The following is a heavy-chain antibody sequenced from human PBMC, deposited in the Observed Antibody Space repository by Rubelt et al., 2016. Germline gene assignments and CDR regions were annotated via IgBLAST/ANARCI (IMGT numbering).Heavy chain of an antibody. V-gene: IGHV4-4*02. J-gene: IGHJ6*02. CDR3: ARGGQKGITMIVVESYYYGMDV. Sequence: GGSISSSNWWSWVRQPPGKGLEWIGEIYHSGSTNYNPSLKSRVTISVDKSKNQFSLKLSSVTAADTAVYYCARGGQKGITMIVVESYYYGMDVWGQGTTVTVSS. CDR2: IYHSGST. D-gene: IGHD3-22*01. CDR1: GGSISSSNW.